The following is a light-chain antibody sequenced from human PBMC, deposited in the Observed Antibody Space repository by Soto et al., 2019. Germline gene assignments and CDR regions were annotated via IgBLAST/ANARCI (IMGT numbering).Light chain of an antibody. CDR3: QQYDTFPVT. CDR2: GAS. J-gene: IGKJ5*01. Sequence: EIVMTQSPATLSVSPGERATLSCRASQSVRTHLAWYQQKPGQAPRLLISGASTRATGIPARFSGSGSGTDFIFTISSLQPEDFATYYCQQYDTFPVTFGQGTRLEIK. V-gene: IGKV3-15*01. CDR1: QSVRTH.